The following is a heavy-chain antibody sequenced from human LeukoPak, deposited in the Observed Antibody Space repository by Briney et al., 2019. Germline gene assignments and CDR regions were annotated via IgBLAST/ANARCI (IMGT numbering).Heavy chain of an antibody. J-gene: IGHJ5*02. CDR1: GGSISDYY. CDR2: IYYSGST. Sequence: SETLSLTCTVSGGSISDYYWSWIRQSPGKGLEWIGYIYYSGSTNSNPSLKSRVTISVDASKNQFSLRLSSVTAADTAVYYCARRGGGSSTDWFDPWGQGTLVTVSS. V-gene: IGHV4-59*08. CDR3: ARRGGGSSTDWFDP. D-gene: IGHD6-6*01.